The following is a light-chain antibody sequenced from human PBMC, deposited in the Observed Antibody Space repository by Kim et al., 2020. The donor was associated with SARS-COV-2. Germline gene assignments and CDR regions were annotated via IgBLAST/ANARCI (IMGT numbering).Light chain of an antibody. CDR3: SSYTSSSTSV. V-gene: IGLV2-18*02. CDR2: EVS. Sequence: QSALTQPPSVSGSPGQSVTISCTGTSSDVGSYNRVSWYQQPPGTAPKLMIYEVSNRPSGVPDRFSGSKSGNTASLTISGLQAEDEADYYCSSYTSSSTSVFGGETQLTVL. J-gene: IGLJ2*01. CDR1: SSDVGSYNR.